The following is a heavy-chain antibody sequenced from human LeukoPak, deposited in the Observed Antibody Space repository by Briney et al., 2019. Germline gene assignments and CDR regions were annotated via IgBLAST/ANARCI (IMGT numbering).Heavy chain of an antibody. J-gene: IGHJ5*02. V-gene: IGHV4-34*01. Sequence: PSETLSLTCAVYGDSFSGYYWSWIRQSPGKGLEWIGEITHSGSTNYNPSLKSRVTISVDTSKNQFSLKLSSVTAADTAVYYCARVGVRYCSGGSCQNWFDPWGQGTLVTVSS. CDR3: ARVGVRYCSGGSCQNWFDP. D-gene: IGHD2-15*01. CDR2: ITHSGST. CDR1: GDSFSGYY.